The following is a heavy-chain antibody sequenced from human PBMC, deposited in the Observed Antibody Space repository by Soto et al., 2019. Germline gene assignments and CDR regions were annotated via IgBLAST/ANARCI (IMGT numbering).Heavy chain of an antibody. CDR3: ARDPRGYSYGMFWNYCDMDV. D-gene: IGHD5-18*01. Sequence: GGSLRLSCAASGFTVSSNYMSWVRQAPGKGLEWVSVIYSEGTTYYADSVKGRFTVSRDNSKNTLYLQMTSLRAEDTAVYYCARDPRGYSYGMFWNYCDMDVWGQGTTVTVSS. CDR1: GFTVSSNY. CDR2: IYSEGTT. V-gene: IGHV3-53*01. J-gene: IGHJ6*02.